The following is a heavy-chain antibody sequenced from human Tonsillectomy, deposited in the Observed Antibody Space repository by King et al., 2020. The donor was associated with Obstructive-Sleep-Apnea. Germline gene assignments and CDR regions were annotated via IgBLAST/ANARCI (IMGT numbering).Heavy chain of an antibody. Sequence: VQLVESGGGLVKPGGSLRLSCAASGFTFSSYSLNWVRQAPGKGLEWISSISSSGIYISYADSVKGTFTISRDNAKNSLYLQMNSLRAEDTAVYDCASGTYRFDYWGPGTQVTVSS. CDR3: ASGTYRFDY. CDR2: ISSSGIYI. V-gene: IGHV3-21*01. J-gene: IGHJ4*02. CDR1: GFTFSSYS. D-gene: IGHD1-26*01.